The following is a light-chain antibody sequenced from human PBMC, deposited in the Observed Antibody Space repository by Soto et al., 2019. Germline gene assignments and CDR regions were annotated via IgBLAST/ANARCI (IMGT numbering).Light chain of an antibody. V-gene: IGKV1-27*01. Sequence: DIQMTQSPSSLSASVGDRVTIPCRAHQVISTYLAWYQQKPGKVPKLLIYAASTLQSGVPSRFSGSGSGTDFTLTISSLQPEDVATYYCQKYNSAPWTGGQGTKVEIK. CDR3: QKYNSAPWT. CDR2: AAS. CDR1: QVISTY. J-gene: IGKJ1*01.